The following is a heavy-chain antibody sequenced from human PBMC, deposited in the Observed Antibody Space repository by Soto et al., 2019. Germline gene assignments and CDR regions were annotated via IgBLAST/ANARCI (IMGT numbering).Heavy chain of an antibody. CDR3: ARPLSDSSGYYYGMDV. J-gene: IGHJ6*02. V-gene: IGHV4-59*08. D-gene: IGHD5-18*01. CDR1: GGSISSYY. CDR2: IYYSGST. Sequence: SETLSLTCTVSGGSISSYYWSWIRQPPGKGLEWIGYIYYSGSTNYNPSLKSRVTISVDTSKNQFSLKLSSVTAADTAVYYCARPLSDSSGYYYGMDVWGQGTTVTVSS.